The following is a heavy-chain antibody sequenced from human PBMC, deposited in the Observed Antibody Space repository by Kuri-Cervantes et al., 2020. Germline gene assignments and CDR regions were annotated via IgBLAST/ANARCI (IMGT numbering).Heavy chain of an antibody. CDR3: ATGRLDTSSISGYYYYMDV. Sequence: ASVKVSCKASGYTFTSYGISWVRQAPGQGLEWMGWISAYNGNTNYAQKLQGRVTMTEDTTTDTAYMELSSLRSEDTAVYYCATGRLDTSSISGYYYYMDVWGKGTTVTVSS. V-gene: IGHV1-18*01. J-gene: IGHJ6*03. CDR1: GYTFTSYG. D-gene: IGHD6-13*01. CDR2: ISAYNGNT.